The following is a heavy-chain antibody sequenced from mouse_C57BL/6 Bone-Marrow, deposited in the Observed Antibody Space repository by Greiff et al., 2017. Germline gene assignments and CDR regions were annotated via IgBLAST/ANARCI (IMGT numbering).Heavy chain of an antibody. CDR1: GFTFSSYA. CDR3: ARDPSSYDSYWYFDV. CDR2: ISDGGSYT. V-gene: IGHV5-4*01. Sequence: EVQLQESGGGLVKPGGSLKLSCAASGFTFSSYAMSWVRQTPEKRLEWVATISDGGSYTYYPDNVKGRFTISRDNAKNNLYLQMSHLKSEDTAMYYCARDPSSYDSYWYFDVWGTGTTVTVSS. D-gene: IGHD1-1*01. J-gene: IGHJ1*03.